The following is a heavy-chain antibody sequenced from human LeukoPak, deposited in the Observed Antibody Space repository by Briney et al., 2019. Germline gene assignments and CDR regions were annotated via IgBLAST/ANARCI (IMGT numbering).Heavy chain of an antibody. J-gene: IGHJ3*02. CDR2: INHSGST. V-gene: IGHV4-34*01. CDR1: GGSFSGYY. D-gene: IGHD3-22*01. Sequence: PSETLSLTCAVYGGSFSGYYWSWIRQPPGKGVEWIGEINHSGSTNYNPSLKSRVTISVDTSKNQFSLKLSSLTAADTAVYYCASGGHYYDSSGYYFDAFDIWGQGTMVTVSS. CDR3: ASGGHYYDSSGYYFDAFDI.